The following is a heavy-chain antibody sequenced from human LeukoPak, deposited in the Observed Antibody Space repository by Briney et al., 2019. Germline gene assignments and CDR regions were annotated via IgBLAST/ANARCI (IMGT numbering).Heavy chain of an antibody. CDR2: INNEGSST. D-gene: IGHD4-11*01. CDR1: GFTFSSYW. CDR3: AREVTSTFDY. Sequence: PGGSLRLSCAASGFTFSSYWMHWVRQAPGKGLVWVSHINNEGSSTSYADSVKGRFTISRDNAKNTLYLQMNSLRAEDTAVYYCAREVTSTFDYWGQGTLVTVSS. J-gene: IGHJ4*02. V-gene: IGHV3-74*01.